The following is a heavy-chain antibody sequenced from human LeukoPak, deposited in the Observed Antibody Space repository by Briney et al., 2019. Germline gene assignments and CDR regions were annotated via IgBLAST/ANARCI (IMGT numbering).Heavy chain of an antibody. CDR2: ISAYNGNT. V-gene: IGHV1-18*01. Sequence: ASVKVSCKASGYTFTSYGISWVRQAPGQGLEWMGWISAYNGNTNYAQKLQGRVTMTTDTSTSTAYMELRSLRSDDTAVYYCARDEGSSWYGSYYYGMDVWGQGTTVTVSS. CDR3: ARDEGSSWYGSYYYGMDV. CDR1: GYTFTSYG. D-gene: IGHD6-13*01. J-gene: IGHJ6*02.